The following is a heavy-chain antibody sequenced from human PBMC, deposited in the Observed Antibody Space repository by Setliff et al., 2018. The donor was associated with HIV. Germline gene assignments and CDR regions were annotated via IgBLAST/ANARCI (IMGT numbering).Heavy chain of an antibody. V-gene: IGHV4-38-2*02. D-gene: IGHD3-22*01. J-gene: IGHJ4*02. CDR3: AREYDSSGYGANFDY. CDR2: ISHSGST. Sequence: SETLSLTCGVSGIPIDRVYSWAWIRQPPGKGLEWIGTISHSGSTNYNPSLKSRVTISVDTSKNQFSLRLSSVTAADTAVYYCAREYDSSGYGANFDYWGQGTLVTVSS. CDR1: GIPIDRVYS.